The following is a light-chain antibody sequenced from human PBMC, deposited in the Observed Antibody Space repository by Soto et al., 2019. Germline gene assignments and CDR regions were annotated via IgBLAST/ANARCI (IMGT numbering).Light chain of an antibody. J-gene: IGKJ1*01. Sequence: EIVMTQSPATLSVSPGERATLSCRASQSVGSNLDWYQQKPGQAPRLLNYGASTRATGIPARFSGSGSGTELTLTISSLQSEDFAIYFCQQYNNWPPDRTFGQGTKVEIK. V-gene: IGKV3-15*01. CDR1: QSVGSN. CDR3: QQYNNWPPDRT. CDR2: GAS.